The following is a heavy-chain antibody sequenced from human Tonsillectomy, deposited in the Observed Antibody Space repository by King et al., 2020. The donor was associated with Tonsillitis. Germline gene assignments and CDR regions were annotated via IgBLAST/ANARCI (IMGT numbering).Heavy chain of an antibody. CDR1: GFTFSSYE. CDR2: ISSSGSTI. D-gene: IGHD6-13*01. Sequence: VQLVESGGGLVQPGGSLILSCAASGFTFSSYEMNWVRQAPGKGLEGVSYISSSGSTIYYADSVKGRFTISRDNAKNSLYLQMNSLRAEDTAVYYCARGSRTVAAAGLGVGYWGQGTLVTVSS. J-gene: IGHJ4*02. CDR3: ARGSRTVAAAGLGVGY. V-gene: IGHV3-48*03.